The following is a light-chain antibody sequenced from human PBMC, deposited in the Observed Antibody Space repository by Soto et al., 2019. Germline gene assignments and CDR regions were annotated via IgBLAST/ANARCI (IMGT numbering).Light chain of an antibody. CDR2: TVS. V-gene: IGKV2-40*01. J-gene: IGKJ4*01. CDR1: QSLLDSDDGNTY. CDR3: MQRIEFPLT. Sequence: IVMTQTTLSLTVTPGEPASISCRSSQSLLDSDDGNTYLDWYLQKPGQSPQLLIYTVSYRASGVPDRFSGSGSGTDFTLKISRVEAEDVGVYYCMQRIEFPLTFGGGAKVDI.